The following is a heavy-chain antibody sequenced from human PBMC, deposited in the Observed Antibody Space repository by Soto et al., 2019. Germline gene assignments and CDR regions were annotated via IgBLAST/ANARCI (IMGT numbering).Heavy chain of an antibody. D-gene: IGHD4-17*01. CDR3: AREWTTVTTFDP. V-gene: IGHV1-18*04. CDR1: GYTFTIYG. J-gene: IGHJ5*02. Sequence: ASVKVSCKASGYTFTIYGISWVLRAPLQGLEWMGWISAYNGNTNYAQKLQGRVTMTTDTSTSTAYMELRSLRSDDTAVYYCAREWTTVTTFDPWGQGTLVTVSS. CDR2: ISAYNGNT.